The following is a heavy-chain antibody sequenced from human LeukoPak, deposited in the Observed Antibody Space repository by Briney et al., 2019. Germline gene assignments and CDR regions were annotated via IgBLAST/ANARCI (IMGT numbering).Heavy chain of an antibody. J-gene: IGHJ4*02. Sequence: SETLSLTCTVSGGSISSSSYYWGWIRQPPGKGLEWIGSIYYSGSTYYNPSLKSRVTISVDTSKNQFSLKLSSVTAADTAVYYCARLSQRNWGSHFDYWGQGTLVTVSS. CDR1: GGSISSSSYY. CDR2: IYYSGST. V-gene: IGHV4-39*01. D-gene: IGHD7-27*01. CDR3: ARLSQRNWGSHFDY.